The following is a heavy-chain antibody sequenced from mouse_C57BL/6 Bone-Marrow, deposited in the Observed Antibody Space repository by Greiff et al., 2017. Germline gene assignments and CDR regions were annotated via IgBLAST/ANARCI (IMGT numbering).Heavy chain of an antibody. CDR2: IYPGSGST. Sequence: VQLQQPGAELVKPGASVKMSCTASGYTFTSYWITWVKQRTGQGLEWIGDIYPGSGSTNYNEKFKSKATLTVDTSSSTAYMQLSSLTSEDSAVXYCARLGYYTWYAYWGQGTLVTGSA. D-gene: IGHD2-3*01. CDR1: GYTFTSYW. J-gene: IGHJ3*01. V-gene: IGHV1-55*01. CDR3: ARLGYYTWYAY.